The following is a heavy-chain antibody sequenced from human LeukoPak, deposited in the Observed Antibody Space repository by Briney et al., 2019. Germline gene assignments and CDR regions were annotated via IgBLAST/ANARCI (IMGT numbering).Heavy chain of an antibody. CDR2: ISGSGGST. J-gene: IGHJ6*03. D-gene: IGHD1-26*01. CDR1: GGSIRSGNYY. CDR3: AKDGEHYYMDV. Sequence: ETLSLTCLVSGGSIRSGNYYWGWIRQAPGKGLEWVSAISGSGGSTYYADSVKGRFTISRDNSKNTLYLQMNSLRAEDTAVYYCAKDGEHYYMDVWGKGTTVTVSS. V-gene: IGHV3-23*01.